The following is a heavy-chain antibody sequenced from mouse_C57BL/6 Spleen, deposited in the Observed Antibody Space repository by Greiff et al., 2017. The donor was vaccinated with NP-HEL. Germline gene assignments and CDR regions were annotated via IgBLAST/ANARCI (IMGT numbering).Heavy chain of an antibody. CDR1: GFTFSDYY. CDR3: ARHPQYYGHWYFDV. V-gene: IGHV5-12*01. J-gene: IGHJ1*03. Sequence: EVKLMESGGGLVQPGGSLKLSCAASGFTFSDYYMYWVRQTPEKRLEWVAYISNGGGSTYYPDTVKGRFTISRDNAKNTLYLQMSRLKSEDTAMYYCARHPQYYGHWYFDVWGTGTTVTVSS. D-gene: IGHD1-2*01. CDR2: ISNGGGST.